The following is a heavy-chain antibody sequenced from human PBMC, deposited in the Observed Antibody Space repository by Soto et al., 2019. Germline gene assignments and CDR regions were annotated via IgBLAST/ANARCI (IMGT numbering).Heavy chain of an antibody. CDR3: ARYTTYSSGEGLDY. V-gene: IGHV3-33*01. J-gene: IGHJ4*02. D-gene: IGHD2-15*01. Sequence: GGSLRLSCAASGFTFSSHGMHWVRQAPGKGLEWVAVIWYDGSKKYYADSVKGRFTISRDNSKNTLYLQMDGLRAEDTAVYYCARYTTYSSGEGLDYWGQGILVTVSS. CDR1: GFTFSSHG. CDR2: IWYDGSKK.